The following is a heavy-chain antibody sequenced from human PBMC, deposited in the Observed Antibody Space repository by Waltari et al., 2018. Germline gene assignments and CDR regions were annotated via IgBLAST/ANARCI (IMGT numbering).Heavy chain of an antibody. D-gene: IGHD3-10*01. CDR3: ARYFGSGSYYPY. V-gene: IGHV3-7*01. Sequence: EVQLVESGGGLVQPGGSLRLSCAASGFTFSSYWMSWVRQAPGKGRGWVANKKQDGSEKSYVDSVKGRFTISRDNAQNSLYLQMNSLRAEDTAVYYCARYFGSGSYYPYWGQGTLVTVSS. CDR2: KKQDGSEK. J-gene: IGHJ4*02. CDR1: GFTFSSYW.